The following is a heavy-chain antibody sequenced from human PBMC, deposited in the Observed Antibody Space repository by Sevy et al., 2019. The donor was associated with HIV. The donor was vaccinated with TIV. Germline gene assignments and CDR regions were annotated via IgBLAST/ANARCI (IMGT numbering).Heavy chain of an antibody. CDR2: IYYNGHI. V-gene: IGHV4-59*08. J-gene: IGHJ4*02. CDR1: GGSITSLY. D-gene: IGHD1-26*01. Sequence: SETLSLICTVSGGSITSLYWNWIRQPPGKGLEWIANIYYNGHINYNPSLKSRVTLSLDTSKNQFSLRLSSVTTADTAMYYCAGENAWGRGYSWGQGTLVTVSS. CDR3: AGENAWGRGYS.